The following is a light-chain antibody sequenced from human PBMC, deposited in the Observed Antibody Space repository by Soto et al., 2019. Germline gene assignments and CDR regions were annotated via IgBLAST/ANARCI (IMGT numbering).Light chain of an antibody. V-gene: IGLV2-14*01. CDR1: SSDVGGYNY. Sequence: QSALTQPASVSGSPGQSITISCTGTSSDVGGYNYVSRYQQHPGKAPKLMIYEVSNRPSGVSNRFSGSKSGNTASLTISGLQAEDEADYYCSSYTSSSTLGVFGTGTKLTVL. J-gene: IGLJ1*01. CDR3: SSYTSSSTLGV. CDR2: EVS.